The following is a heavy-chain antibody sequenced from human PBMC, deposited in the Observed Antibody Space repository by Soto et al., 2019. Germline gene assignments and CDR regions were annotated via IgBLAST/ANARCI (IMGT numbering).Heavy chain of an antibody. CDR1: GFTFSNAW. D-gene: IGHD6-19*01. V-gene: IGHV3-15*07. CDR3: TARRAVAGRVYFDY. J-gene: IGHJ4*02. Sequence: GGSLRLSFAASGFTFSNAWMTWVRQAPGKGLEWVGLIKSKTDGGTTDYAAPVKGRFTISRDDSKNTLYLQMNSLKIEDTAVYYCTARRAVAGRVYFDYWGQGTLVTVSS. CDR2: IKSKTDGGTT.